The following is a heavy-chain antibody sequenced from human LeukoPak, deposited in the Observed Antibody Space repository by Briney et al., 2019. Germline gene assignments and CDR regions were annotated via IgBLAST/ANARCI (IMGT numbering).Heavy chain of an antibody. J-gene: IGHJ4*02. D-gene: IGHD5-12*01. Sequence: SETLSLTCTVSGASINSHYWSWIRQPAGKGLEWIGRIYISGSTNYNSSLQSRVTMSVDTSKNQFSLKLTSVTAADTAVYYCARGGYSGYVYDWGQGTLVTVSS. CDR2: IYISGST. V-gene: IGHV4-4*07. CDR3: ARGGYSGYVYD. CDR1: GASINSHY.